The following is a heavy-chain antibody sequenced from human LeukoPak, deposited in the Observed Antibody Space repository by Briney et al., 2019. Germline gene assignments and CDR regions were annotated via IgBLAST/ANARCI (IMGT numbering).Heavy chain of an antibody. J-gene: IGHJ5*02. CDR3: ARGPYCSSTSCYVLSGFDP. Sequence: SETLSLTCTVSGGSISSYYWSWLRQPPGKGLEWVGYIYYSGSTNYNPSLKSQVTISVDTSKNQFSLKLSSVTAADTAVYYCARGPYCSSTSCYVLSGFDPWGQGTLVTVSS. CDR2: IYYSGST. V-gene: IGHV4-59*01. CDR1: GGSISSYY. D-gene: IGHD2-2*01.